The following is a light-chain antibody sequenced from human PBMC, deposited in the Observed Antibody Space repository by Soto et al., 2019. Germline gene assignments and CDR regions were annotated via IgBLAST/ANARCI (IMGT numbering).Light chain of an antibody. V-gene: IGLV2-23*02. CDR2: EVS. J-gene: IGLJ3*02. Sequence: ALTQPASVSGSPGQSITISCTGTSSDVGSYNLVSWYQQHPGKAPKLMIYEVSKRPSGVSNRFSGSKSGNTASLTISGLQAEDEADYYCCSYAGSSTSWVFGGGTQLTVL. CDR1: SSDVGSYNL. CDR3: CSYAGSSTSWV.